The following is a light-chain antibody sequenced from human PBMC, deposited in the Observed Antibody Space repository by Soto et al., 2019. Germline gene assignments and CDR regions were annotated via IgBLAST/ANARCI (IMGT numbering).Light chain of an antibody. V-gene: IGKV1-5*03. Sequence: DIQMTQSPSTLSASAGDRVTITCRASQSISSWLAWYQQKPGKAPKLLIYKASSLDSGIPPRFRGSGSWTEFTLTISSLQPDDCVTYYCQQYNSYPWTFGQGTKVEIK. J-gene: IGKJ1*01. CDR1: QSISSW. CDR2: KAS. CDR3: QQYNSYPWT.